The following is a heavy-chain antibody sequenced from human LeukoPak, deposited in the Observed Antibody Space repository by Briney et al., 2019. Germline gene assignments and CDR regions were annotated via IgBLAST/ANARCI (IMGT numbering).Heavy chain of an antibody. D-gene: IGHD5-24*01. CDR1: GGSISSYY. J-gene: IGHJ4*02. CDR2: INHSGST. Sequence: PSETLSLTCTVSGGSISSYYWSWIRQPPGKGLEWIGEINHSGSTNYNPSLKSRVTISVDTSKNQFSLKLSSVTAADTAVYYCARPLRDGYNSYSFDYWGQGTLVTVSS. CDR3: ARPLRDGYNSYSFDY. V-gene: IGHV4-34*01.